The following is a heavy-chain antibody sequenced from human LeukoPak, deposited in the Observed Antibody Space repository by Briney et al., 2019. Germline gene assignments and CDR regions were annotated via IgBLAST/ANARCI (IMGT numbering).Heavy chain of an antibody. CDR1: GFTYSHYG. D-gene: IGHD4-11*01. V-gene: IGHV3-33*06. Sequence: GGSPRLSCAASGFTYSHYGMHWVRQVPGKGLEWVAVIWSDGTEKYYGDAVKGRFTISRDNSMETLYLQMNSLRGDDTAVYYCAKDAQRGFDYSNSLESWGQGTLVTVSS. CDR3: AKDAQRGFDYSNSLES. J-gene: IGHJ5*01. CDR2: IWSDGTEK.